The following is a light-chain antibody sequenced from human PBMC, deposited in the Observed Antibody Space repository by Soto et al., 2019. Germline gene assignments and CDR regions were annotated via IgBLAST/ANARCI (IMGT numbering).Light chain of an antibody. Sequence: EIVMTQSPATLSVSPGERATLSCRASQSVSSNFAWYQQKPGQAPRRLIYGASTRATGIPARFSGGGCGTEFTLTISSLQSEDFAVYYCQQYNNWPPYTFGHGTKLEIK. J-gene: IGKJ2*01. CDR3: QQYNNWPPYT. CDR1: QSVSSN. V-gene: IGKV3-15*01. CDR2: GAS.